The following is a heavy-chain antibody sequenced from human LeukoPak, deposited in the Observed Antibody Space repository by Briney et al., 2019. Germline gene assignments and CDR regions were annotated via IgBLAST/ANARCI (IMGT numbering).Heavy chain of an antibody. CDR2: IYYSGST. Sequence: SSETLSLTCTVSGGSISSSSYYWGWIRQPPGKGLEWIGYIYYSGSTNYNPSLKSRVTISVDTSKNQFSLKLSSVTAADTAVYYCARGDTMVRGVIPTDYWGQGTLVTVSS. V-gene: IGHV4-61*05. CDR1: GGSISSSSYY. J-gene: IGHJ4*02. CDR3: ARGDTMVRGVIPTDY. D-gene: IGHD3-10*01.